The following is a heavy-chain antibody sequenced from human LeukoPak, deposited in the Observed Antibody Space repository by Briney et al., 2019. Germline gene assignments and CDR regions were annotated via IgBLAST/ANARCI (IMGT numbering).Heavy chain of an antibody. J-gene: IGHJ5*02. D-gene: IGHD6-13*01. CDR2: ISYDGSNK. Sequence: GGSLRLSCAASGFTFSSYAMHWVRQAPGKGLEWVAVISYDGSNKYYADSVKGRFTISRDNSKNTLYLQMNSLRVDDTAVYYCGRDRGAAAGKGWFDPWGQGTLVTVSS. CDR3: GRDRGAAAGKGWFDP. CDR1: GFTFSSYA. V-gene: IGHV3-30-3*01.